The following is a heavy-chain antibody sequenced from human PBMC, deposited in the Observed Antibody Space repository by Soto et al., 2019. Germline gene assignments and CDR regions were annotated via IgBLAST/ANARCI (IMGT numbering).Heavy chain of an antibody. D-gene: IGHD3-10*01. CDR3: VAHSGSTYGPLDY. V-gene: IGHV4-39*07. CDR1: GGSITSSSYY. Sequence: SETLSLTCTVSGGSITSSSYYWGWIRQPPGKGLEWIGSIYYSGSTYYNPSLKSRVTISVDTSKNQFSLQLSSMTAADTAVYYCVAHSGSTYGPLDYWGQGTQVTVSS. CDR2: IYYSGST. J-gene: IGHJ4*02.